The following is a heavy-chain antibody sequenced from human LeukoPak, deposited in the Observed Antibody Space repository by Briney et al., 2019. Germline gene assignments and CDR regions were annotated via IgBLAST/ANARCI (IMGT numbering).Heavy chain of an antibody. CDR3: ARGQNPYYYMDV. D-gene: IGHD2/OR15-2a*01. CDR1: GGSFSGYY. J-gene: IGHJ6*03. CDR2: INHSGST. V-gene: IGHV4-34*01. Sequence: SETLSLTCAVYGGSFSGYYWSWIRQPPGKGLEWIGEINHSGSTNYNPSLKSRVTISVDTSKNQFSLKLSSVTAADTAVYYCARGQNPYYYMDVWGKGTTVTISS.